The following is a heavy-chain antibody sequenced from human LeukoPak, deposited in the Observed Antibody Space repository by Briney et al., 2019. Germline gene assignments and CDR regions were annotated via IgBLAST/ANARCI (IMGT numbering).Heavy chain of an antibody. Sequence: GGSLRLSCAASGFTFSSYAMHWVRQAPGKGLEWVAVISYDGSIKYYADSVKGRFTISRDNSKNTLYLQMNSLRAEDTAVYYCARVAVAGHGDYWGQGTLVTVSS. V-gene: IGHV3-30*04. D-gene: IGHD6-19*01. CDR2: ISYDGSIK. J-gene: IGHJ4*02. CDR3: ARVAVAGHGDY. CDR1: GFTFSSYA.